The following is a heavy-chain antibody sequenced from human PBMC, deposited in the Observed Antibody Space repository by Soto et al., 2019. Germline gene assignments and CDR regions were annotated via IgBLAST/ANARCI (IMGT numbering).Heavy chain of an antibody. V-gene: IGHV4-39*01. J-gene: IGHJ6*02. CDR2: IYYSGST. CDR3: ARLSYYYGMDV. Sequence: SETLSLTCTVYGGSISSSSYYWGWIRQPPGKGLEWIGSIYYSGSTYYNPSLKSRVTISVDTSKNQFSLKLSSVTAADTAVYYCARLSYYYGMDVWGQGTTVTVSS. CDR1: GGSISSSSYY.